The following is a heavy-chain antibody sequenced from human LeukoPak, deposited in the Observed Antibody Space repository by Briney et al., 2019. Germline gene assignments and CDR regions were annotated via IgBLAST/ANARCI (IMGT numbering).Heavy chain of an antibody. CDR1: GFTFTTYG. CDR2: ISGMGGRT. J-gene: IGHJ4*02. Sequence: GGSLRLSCADPGFTFTTYGMTWVRQAPGKGLEWVAVISGMGGRTYYADSVKGRFTISRDNSDNTLYLQMNSLRVEDTAVYYCAKTVADHDYWGQGTLVTVSS. V-gene: IGHV3-23*01. D-gene: IGHD6-19*01. CDR3: AKTVADHDY.